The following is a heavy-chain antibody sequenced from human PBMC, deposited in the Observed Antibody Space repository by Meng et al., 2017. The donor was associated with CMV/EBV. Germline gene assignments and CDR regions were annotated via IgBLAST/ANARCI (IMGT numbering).Heavy chain of an antibody. CDR3: ARGGSLNYYDSSGSDAFDI. J-gene: IGHJ3*02. Sequence: SLKISCAASGFTFDDYAMHWVRQAPGKGLEWVSGISWNRGSIGYADSVKGRFTISRDNAKNSLYLQMNSLRAEDIALYYCARGGSLNYYDSSGSDAFDIWGQGTMVTVSS. CDR2: ISWNRGSI. V-gene: IGHV3-9*03. CDR1: GFTFDDYA. D-gene: IGHD3-22*01.